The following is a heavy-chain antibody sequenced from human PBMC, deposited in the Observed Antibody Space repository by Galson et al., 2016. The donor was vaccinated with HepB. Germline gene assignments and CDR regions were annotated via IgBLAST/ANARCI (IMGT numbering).Heavy chain of an antibody. J-gene: IGHJ4*02. CDR3: VHQTDYADYLFFFDY. CDR2: IYWNDDE. V-gene: IGHV2-5*01. Sequence: PALVKPTQTLALTCTSSGFSLSTSGVGVAWIRQPPGKALEWLALIYWNDDERYSPSLKNRLTITKDTSKNQVVLTMTNMDPVDTAAYYCVHQTDYADYLFFFDYWGQGTLVTVSS. D-gene: IGHD4-17*01. CDR1: GFSLSTSGVG.